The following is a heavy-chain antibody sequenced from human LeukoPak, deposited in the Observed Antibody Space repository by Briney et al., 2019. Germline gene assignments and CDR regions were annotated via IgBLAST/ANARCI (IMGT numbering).Heavy chain of an antibody. CDR2: IYYSGST. CDR3: ARGTSGYSYYFDY. D-gene: IGHD3-22*01. Sequence: TSESLSLTCTVSGASISSRCFCWGWIRQPPGKGLEWIGSIYYSGSTFYNASLKSRATIFVDTSKNQFSLRLSAVTAADSAVYYCARGTSGYSYYFDYWGQGTLVTVSS. CDR1: GASISSRCFC. J-gene: IGHJ4*02. V-gene: IGHV4-39*01.